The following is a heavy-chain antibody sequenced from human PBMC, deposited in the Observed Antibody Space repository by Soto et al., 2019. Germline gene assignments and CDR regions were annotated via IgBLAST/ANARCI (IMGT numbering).Heavy chain of an antibody. V-gene: IGHV1-46*01. CDR2: INPGGGST. Sequence: ASVKVSCKASGYTFTSYYMHWVRQAPGQGLEWMGIINPGGGSTSYAQKFQGRVTMTRDTSTSAVYMELSSLRSEDTAVYYCARGRDSSGYYYDVDFDYWGQGTLVTVSS. CDR1: GYTFTSYY. CDR3: ARGRDSSGYYYDVDFDY. D-gene: IGHD3-22*01. J-gene: IGHJ4*02.